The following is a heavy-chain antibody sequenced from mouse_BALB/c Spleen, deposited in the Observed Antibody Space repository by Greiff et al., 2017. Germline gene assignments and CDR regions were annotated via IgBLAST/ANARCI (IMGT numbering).Heavy chain of an antibody. CDR1: GFTFSSYA. V-gene: IGHV5-6-5*01. Sequence: VMLVESGGGLVKPGGSLKLSCAASGFTFSSYAMSWVRQTPEKRLEWVASISSGGSTYYPDSVKGRFTISRDNARNILYLQMSSLRSEDTAMYYCARGPWSAWFAYWGQGTLVTVSA. CDR2: ISSGGST. J-gene: IGHJ3*01. CDR3: ARGPWSAWFAY.